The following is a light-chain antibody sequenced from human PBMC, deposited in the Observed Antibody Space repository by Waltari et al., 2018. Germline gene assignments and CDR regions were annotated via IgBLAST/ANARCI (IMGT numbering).Light chain of an antibody. CDR1: QSVSSK. V-gene: IGKV3-15*01. J-gene: IGKJ3*01. Sequence: EIVITQSPATLSVSQGERATLSCRASQSVSSKLAWFQQKTGQAPRLLIYGASTRATGIPARFSGSGSGTDFTLIISSLQSEDFADYYCQQLNNWPFTFGPGTKVDIK. CDR3: QQLNNWPFT. CDR2: GAS.